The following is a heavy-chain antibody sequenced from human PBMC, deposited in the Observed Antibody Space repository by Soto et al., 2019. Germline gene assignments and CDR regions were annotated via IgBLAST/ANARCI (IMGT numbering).Heavy chain of an antibody. CDR3: AREVAAAGIRGRYYYYYYGMDV. J-gene: IGHJ6*02. CDR2: INPNSGGT. D-gene: IGHD6-13*01. CDR1: GYTFTGYY. Sequence: GASVKVSCKASGYTFTGYYMHWVRQAPGQGLEWMGWINPNSGGTNYAQKFQGRATMTRDTSISTAYMELSRLRSDDTAVYYCAREVAAAGIRGRYYYYYYGMDVWGQGTTVTVSS. V-gene: IGHV1-2*02.